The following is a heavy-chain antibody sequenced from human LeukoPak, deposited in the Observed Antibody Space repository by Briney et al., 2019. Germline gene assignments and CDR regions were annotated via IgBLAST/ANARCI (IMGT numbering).Heavy chain of an antibody. J-gene: IGHJ4*02. D-gene: IGHD2-15*01. V-gene: IGHV1-18*04. CDR2: ISAYDGNT. CDR3: ARDGRYCSGGSCYSFDY. Sequence: ASVKVSCKASGYTFTGYYMHWVRQAPGQGLEWMGWISAYDGNTNYAQKLQGRVTMTTDTSTSTAYMELRSLRSDATAVYYCARDGRYCSGGSCYSFDYWGQGTLVTVSS. CDR1: GYTFTGYY.